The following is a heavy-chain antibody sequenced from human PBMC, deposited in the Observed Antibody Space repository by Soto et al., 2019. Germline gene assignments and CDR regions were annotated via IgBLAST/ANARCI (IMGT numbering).Heavy chain of an antibody. V-gene: IGHV1-69*13. CDR1: GGTFSSYA. J-gene: IGHJ6*02. Sequence: SVKVSCKASGGTFSSYAISWVRQAPGQGLEWMGGIIPIFGTANYAQKFQGRVTITADESTSTAYMELSSLGSEDTAVYYCARDQVVVPAAPSEYYYYYGMDVWGQGTTVTVSS. CDR2: IIPIFGTA. CDR3: ARDQVVVPAAPSEYYYYYGMDV. D-gene: IGHD2-2*01.